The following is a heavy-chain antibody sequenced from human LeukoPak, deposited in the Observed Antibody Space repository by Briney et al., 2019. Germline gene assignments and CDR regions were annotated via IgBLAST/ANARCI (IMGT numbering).Heavy chain of an antibody. Sequence: SETLSLTCTVSGGSIISNYYYWGWVRQPPGKGLEWIGEINHSGSTNYNPSLKSRVTISVDTSKNQFSLKLSSLTAADTAVYYCARHNRQWELPRITDYWGQGTLVTVSS. CDR2: INHSGST. V-gene: IGHV4-39*01. CDR1: GGSIISNYYY. D-gene: IGHD1-26*01. CDR3: ARHNRQWELPRITDY. J-gene: IGHJ4*02.